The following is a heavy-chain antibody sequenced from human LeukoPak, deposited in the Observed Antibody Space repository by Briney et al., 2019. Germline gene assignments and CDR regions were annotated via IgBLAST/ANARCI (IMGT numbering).Heavy chain of an antibody. V-gene: IGHV4-59*12. CDR2: IYYSGST. J-gene: IGHJ4*02. D-gene: IGHD5-12*01. CDR1: GGSIRSYY. CDR3: AMGRRGYFDY. Sequence: SETLSLTCTVSGGSIRSYYWSWLRQPPGKGLDWIGYIYYSGSTNYNPSLQSRVTISVDTSKHQFSLTLSSVTDADTDVYYCAMGRRGYFDYLVQGTLVAVCS.